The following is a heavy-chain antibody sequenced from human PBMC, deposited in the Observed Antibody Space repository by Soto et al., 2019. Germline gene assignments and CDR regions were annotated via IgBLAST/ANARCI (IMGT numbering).Heavy chain of an antibody. CDR1: GGSISSYY. Sequence: PSETLSLTCTVSGGSISSYYWSWIRQPPGKGLEWIWYIYYSGSTNYNPSLKSRVTISVDTSKNQLSLKLSSVTAADTVVYYCARGYCSGGTCYSRFFDCWGQGTPVTVSS. CDR2: IYYSGST. D-gene: IGHD2-15*01. V-gene: IGHV4-59*08. CDR3: ARGYCSGGTCYSRFFDC. J-gene: IGHJ4*02.